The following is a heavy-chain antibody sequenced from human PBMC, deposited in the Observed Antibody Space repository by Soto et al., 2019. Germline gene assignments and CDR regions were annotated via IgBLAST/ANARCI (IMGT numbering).Heavy chain of an antibody. J-gene: IGHJ5*02. CDR3: ARDMYSSDYFVKWFEP. Sequence: QVRLVESGGGVIQPGRSLRLSCTASGFSFSSYAMYWFRQPPGKGLVWVAVISHDGINKHYADSVKGRVTVSRDNSNHSLDLQMNSLRGEDTAMYYCARDMYSSDYFVKWFEPWGPGTLVTVSS. D-gene: IGHD6-19*01. V-gene: IGHV3-30-3*01. CDR1: GFSFSSYA. CDR2: ISHDGINK.